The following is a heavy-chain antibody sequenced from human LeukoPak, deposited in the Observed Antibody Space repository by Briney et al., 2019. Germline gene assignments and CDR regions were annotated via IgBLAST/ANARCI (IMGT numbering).Heavy chain of an antibody. Sequence: GGSLRLSCAASGFTFSSYWMSWVRQAPGKGLEWVANIKQDGSEKYYVDSVKGRFTISRDNAKNSLYLQMNSLRAEDTAVYYCAKVSKTLYYYYYGMDVWGQGTTVTVSS. CDR1: GFTFSSYW. CDR2: IKQDGSEK. CDR3: AKVSKTLYYYYYGMDV. V-gene: IGHV3-7*03. J-gene: IGHJ6*02.